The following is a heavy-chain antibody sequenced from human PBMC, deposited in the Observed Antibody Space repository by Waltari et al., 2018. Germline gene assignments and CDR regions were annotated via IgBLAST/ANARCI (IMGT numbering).Heavy chain of an antibody. CDR1: GGSFSGYY. Sequence: QVQLQQWGAGLLKPSETLSLTCAVYGGSFSGYYWSWIRQPPGKGLEWIGEINHSGSTNYNPSLKSRVTISVDTCKNQFSLKLSSVTAADTAVYYCARGFIFGVSHWGQGTLVTVSS. CDR2: INHSGST. D-gene: IGHD3-3*01. J-gene: IGHJ4*02. CDR3: ARGFIFGVSH. V-gene: IGHV4-34*01.